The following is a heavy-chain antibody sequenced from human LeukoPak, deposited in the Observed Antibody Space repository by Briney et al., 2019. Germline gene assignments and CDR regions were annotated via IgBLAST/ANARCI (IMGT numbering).Heavy chain of an antibody. CDR1: GDSISTSNSY. D-gene: IGHD6-19*01. Sequence: PSETLSLTCTVSGDSISTSNSYWGWIRQPPGKGLEWIGSIYYSGNTYYNASLKSRVTISVDTSKNQFSLKLTSVTAADTAVYYCARALAVAAFDYWGQGTLVTVSS. V-gene: IGHV4-39*01. CDR2: IYYSGNT. CDR3: ARALAVAAFDY. J-gene: IGHJ4*02.